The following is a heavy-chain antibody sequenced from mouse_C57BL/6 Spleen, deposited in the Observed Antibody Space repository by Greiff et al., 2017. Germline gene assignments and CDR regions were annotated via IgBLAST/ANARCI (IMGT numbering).Heavy chain of an antibody. CDR2: INYDGSST. V-gene: IGHV5-16*01. CDR3: ARGGVTLDY. D-gene: IGHD2-2*01. J-gene: IGHJ2*01. Sequence: EVKLVESEGGLVQPGSSMKLSCPASGFTFSDYYMAWVRQVPEKGLEWVAHINYDGSSTYYLDSLKSRFIISIDNAKNILYLQMSRLKSEDTATYYCARGGVTLDYWGQGTTLTVSA. CDR1: GFTFSDYY.